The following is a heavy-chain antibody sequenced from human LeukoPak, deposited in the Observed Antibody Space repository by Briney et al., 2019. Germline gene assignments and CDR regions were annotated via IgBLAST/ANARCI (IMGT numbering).Heavy chain of an antibody. CDR1: GFTFSSCA. V-gene: IGHV3-33*08. CDR2: IWYDGSNK. Sequence: GGSLRLSCAASGFTFSSCAMSWVRQAPGKGLEWVAVIWYDGSNKYYADSVKGRFAISRDNSKNTLYLQMNSLRAEDTAVYYCARDKPPPYYYDSSGIFDYWGQGTLVTVSS. J-gene: IGHJ4*02. CDR3: ARDKPPPYYYDSSGIFDY. D-gene: IGHD3-22*01.